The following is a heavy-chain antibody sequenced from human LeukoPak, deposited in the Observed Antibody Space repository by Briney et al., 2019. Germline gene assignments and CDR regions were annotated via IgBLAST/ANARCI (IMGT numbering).Heavy chain of an antibody. V-gene: IGHV1-2*02. J-gene: IGHJ6*03. D-gene: IGHD2-2*01. Sequence: ASVKVSCKASGYTFISHWMHWVRQAPGQGLEWMGWINPNSGGTNYAQKFQGRVTMTRDTSISTAYMELSRLRSDDTAVYYCARDTYCSSTSCYPYYYMDVWGKGTTVTVSS. CDR3: ARDTYCSSTSCYPYYYMDV. CDR1: GYTFISHW. CDR2: INPNSGGT.